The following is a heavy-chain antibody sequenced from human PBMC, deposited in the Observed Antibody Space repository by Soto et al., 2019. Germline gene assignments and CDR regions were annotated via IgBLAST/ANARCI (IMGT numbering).Heavy chain of an antibody. V-gene: IGHV4-31*03. CDR3: ARLSPKDTAMVGPPSYYYYMDV. Sequence: SETLSLTCTVSGGSISSGGYYWSWIRQHPGKGLEWIGYIYYSGSTYYNPSLKSRVTISVDTSKNQFSLKLSSVTAADTAVYYCARLSPKDTAMVGPPSYYYYMDVWGKGTKVTVSS. CDR1: GGSISSGGYY. D-gene: IGHD5-18*01. CDR2: IYYSGST. J-gene: IGHJ6*03.